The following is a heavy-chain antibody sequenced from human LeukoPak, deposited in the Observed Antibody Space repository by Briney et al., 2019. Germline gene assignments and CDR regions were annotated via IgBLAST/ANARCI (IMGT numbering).Heavy chain of an antibody. CDR1: GGSISSRNYY. J-gene: IGHJ4*02. Sequence: PSDTLSLTCTVSGGSISSRNYYWGWIRQPPGKGLEWIGSISYTGSTSYNPSLKSRVTISVDTSKNQVSLKLSSVTATDTAVYFCASPISGRLYYFDYWGQGALVIVSS. CDR2: ISYTGST. CDR3: ASPISGRLYYFDY. D-gene: IGHD1-26*01. V-gene: IGHV4-39*01.